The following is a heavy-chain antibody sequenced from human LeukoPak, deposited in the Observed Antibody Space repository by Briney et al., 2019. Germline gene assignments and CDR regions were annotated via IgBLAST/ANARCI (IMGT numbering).Heavy chain of an antibody. Sequence: GGSLRLSCAASGFTFRNYGMSWVRQAPGKGLEWVSAISGSGGSIYYADFVKGRFTISRDNSKNTLYLQMNSLRAEDAAVYYCAKAPLGRCTGAICYSFDYWGQGTLVTVSS. CDR3: AKAPLGRCTGAICYSFDY. V-gene: IGHV3-23*01. J-gene: IGHJ4*02. CDR2: ISGSGGSI. CDR1: GFTFRNYG. D-gene: IGHD2-8*02.